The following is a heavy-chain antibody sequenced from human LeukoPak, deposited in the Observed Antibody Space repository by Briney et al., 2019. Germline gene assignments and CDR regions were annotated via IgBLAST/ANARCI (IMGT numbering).Heavy chain of an antibody. V-gene: IGHV4-4*02. CDR1: GGSISSSNW. J-gene: IGHJ4*02. Sequence: PSETLSLTCAVSGGSISSSNWWSWVRQPPGKGLEWIGEIYHSGSTNYNPSLKSRVTISVDTSKNQFSLKLSSVTAADTAVYYCARLRAQRVFDYWGQGTLVTVSS. CDR3: ARLRAQRVFDY. CDR2: IYHSGST.